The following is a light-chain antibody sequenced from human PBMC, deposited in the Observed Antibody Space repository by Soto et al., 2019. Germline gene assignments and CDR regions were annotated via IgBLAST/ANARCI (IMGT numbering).Light chain of an antibody. CDR1: SSDVGGYNY. Sequence: QSVLTQPRSVSGSPGQSLTISCTGTSSDVGGYNYVSWYQQHPGKAPKLIIYDVTKRPSGVPDRFSGSKSGNTASLTISGPQAAGEGDYYCCSYAGNYIFVFGGGTKLTVL. CDR2: DVT. J-gene: IGLJ2*01. V-gene: IGLV2-11*01. CDR3: CSYAGNYIFV.